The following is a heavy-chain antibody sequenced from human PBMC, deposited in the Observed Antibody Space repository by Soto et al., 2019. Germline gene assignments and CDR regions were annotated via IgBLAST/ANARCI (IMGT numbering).Heavy chain of an antibody. Sequence: NPSETLSLTCTVSGGSISSGGYYWSWIRQHPGKGLEWIGYIYYSGSTYYNPSLKSRVTISVDTSKNQFSLKLSSVTAADTAVYYCARSMSHIVVVTASAFDIWGQGTMVTVSS. CDR3: ARSMSHIVVVTASAFDI. D-gene: IGHD2-21*02. CDR1: GGSISSGGYY. V-gene: IGHV4-31*03. J-gene: IGHJ3*02. CDR2: IYYSGST.